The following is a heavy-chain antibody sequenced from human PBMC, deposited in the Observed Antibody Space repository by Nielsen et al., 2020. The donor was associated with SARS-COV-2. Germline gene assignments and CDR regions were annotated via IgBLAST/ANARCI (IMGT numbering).Heavy chain of an antibody. Sequence: SLKISCAASGFTFDDYAMHWVRQAPGKGLEWVSGISWNSGSIGYADSVKGRFTISRDNAKNSLYLQMNSLRAEDTALYHCARESPPWEPLDYWGQGTPVTVSS. J-gene: IGHJ4*02. CDR1: GFTFDDYA. CDR3: ARESPPWEPLDY. D-gene: IGHD1-26*01. V-gene: IGHV3-9*01. CDR2: ISWNSGSI.